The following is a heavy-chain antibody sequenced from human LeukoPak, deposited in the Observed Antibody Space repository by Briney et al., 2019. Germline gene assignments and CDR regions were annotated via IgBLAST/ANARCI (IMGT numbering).Heavy chain of an antibody. V-gene: IGHV3-11*06. CDR3: ARDSMVRGVIITPLDY. Sequence: PGGSLRLSCAASGFTSSDYYMSWIRQAPGKGLEWVSYISSSSSYTNYADSVKGRFTISRDNAKNSLYLQMNSLRAEDTAVYYCARDSMVRGVIITPLDYWGQGTLVTVSS. D-gene: IGHD3-10*01. CDR2: ISSSSSYT. CDR1: GFTSSDYY. J-gene: IGHJ4*02.